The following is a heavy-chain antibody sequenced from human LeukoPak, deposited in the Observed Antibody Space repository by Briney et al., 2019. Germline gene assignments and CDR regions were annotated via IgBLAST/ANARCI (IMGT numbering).Heavy chain of an antibody. CDR3: ARETLGIQLWFPIRGYYYYGMDV. CDR2: INPNSGGT. D-gene: IGHD5-18*01. J-gene: IGHJ6*02. CDR1: GYTFTGYY. V-gene: IGHV1-2*02. Sequence: GASVKVSCKASGYTFTGYYMHWVRQAPGQGLEWMGWINPNSGGTNYAQKFQGRVTMTRDTSISTAYMELSRLRSDDTAVYYCARETLGIQLWFPIRGYYYYGMDVWGQGTTVTVSS.